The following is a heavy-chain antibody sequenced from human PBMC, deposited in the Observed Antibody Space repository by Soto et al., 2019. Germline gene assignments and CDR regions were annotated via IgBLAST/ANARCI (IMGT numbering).Heavy chain of an antibody. J-gene: IGHJ4*02. Sequence: ASVKISCKASGYTFTSYYMHWVRQAPGQGLEWMGIINPSGGSTSYAQKFQGRVTMTRDTSTSTVYMELSSLRSEDTAVYYCARAPGIAARLKAPTGGRLEYWGKGTLVTVSS. V-gene: IGHV1-46*01. CDR1: GYTFTSYY. CDR2: INPSGGST. D-gene: IGHD6-6*01. CDR3: ARAPGIAARLKAPTGGRLEY.